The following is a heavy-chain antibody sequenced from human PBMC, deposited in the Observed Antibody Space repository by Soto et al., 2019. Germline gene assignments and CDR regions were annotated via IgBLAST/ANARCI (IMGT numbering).Heavy chain of an antibody. D-gene: IGHD3-10*01. Sequence: PSQTLSLTCAVSGGSISSGGYSWSWIRQPPGKGLEWIGYIYHSGSTYYNPSLKSRVTTSVDRSKNQFSLKLSSVTAADTAVYYCARESSASGYYYGMDVWGQGTTVTVSS. J-gene: IGHJ6*02. CDR3: ARESSASGYYYGMDV. CDR2: IYHSGST. V-gene: IGHV4-30-2*01. CDR1: GGSISSGGYS.